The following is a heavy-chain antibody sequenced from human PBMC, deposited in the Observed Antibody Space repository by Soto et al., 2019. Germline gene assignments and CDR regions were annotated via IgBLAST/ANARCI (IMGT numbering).Heavy chain of an antibody. Sequence: PXERLALSCPVSSGSVDSEKDYWSWIRQLPGKGLEWIGYIYYIGNTYYNPSLESRVTISVDTSKNQFYLKLRSVTAADTGVYFCATYDATGHKYWGQRTPVTVSS. D-gene: IGHD2-15*01. V-gene: IGHV4-30-4*08. J-gene: IGHJ4*02. CDR2: IYYIGNT. CDR3: ATYDATGHKY. CDR1: SGSVDSEKDY.